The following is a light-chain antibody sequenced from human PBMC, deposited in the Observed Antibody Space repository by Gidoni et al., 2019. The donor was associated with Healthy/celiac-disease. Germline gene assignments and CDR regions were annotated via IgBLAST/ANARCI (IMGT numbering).Light chain of an antibody. J-gene: IGKJ1*01. Sequence: DIQMTQSPSSLSASVGDRVTITCRASQSISSYLTWYQQKPGKAPKLLIYAASSLQSGVPSRFSGSGSGTDFTLTISSLPPEDFATYYCQQSYSTPVTFGQGTKVEIK. CDR1: QSISSY. V-gene: IGKV1-39*01. CDR3: QQSYSTPVT. CDR2: AAS.